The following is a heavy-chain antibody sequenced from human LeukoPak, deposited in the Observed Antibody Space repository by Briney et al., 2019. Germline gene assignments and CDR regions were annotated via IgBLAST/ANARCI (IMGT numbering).Heavy chain of an antibody. CDR3: AKGHSGSPFDY. Sequence: GGSLRLSCAASGFTFSSYGMHWVRQAPGKGLEWVAFIRWDGSNKYYADSVKGRFTICRDNSKNTLYLQMNSMRAEDTAVYYCAKGHSGSPFDYWGQGTLVTVSS. CDR2: IRWDGSNK. V-gene: IGHV3-30*02. D-gene: IGHD3-10*01. J-gene: IGHJ4*02. CDR1: GFTFSSYG.